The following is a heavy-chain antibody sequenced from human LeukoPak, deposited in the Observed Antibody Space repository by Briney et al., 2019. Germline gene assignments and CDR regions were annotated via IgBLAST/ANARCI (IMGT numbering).Heavy chain of an antibody. CDR1: GFTFSNAW. V-gene: IGHV3-15*01. Sequence: GGSLRLSCAASGFTFSNAWMSWVRQAPGKGLEWVGRIKSKTDGGTTDYAAPVKGRFTISRDDSKNTLYLQMNSLKTEDTAVYYCTVRYGSGSYYVDYWGQGTLVTVSS. J-gene: IGHJ4*02. D-gene: IGHD3-10*01. CDR2: IKSKTDGGTT. CDR3: TVRYGSGSYYVDY.